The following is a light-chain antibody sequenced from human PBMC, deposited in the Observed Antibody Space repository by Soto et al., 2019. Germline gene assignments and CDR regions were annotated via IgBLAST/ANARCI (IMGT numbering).Light chain of an antibody. CDR2: GAS. V-gene: IGKV3-20*01. J-gene: IGKJ1*01. CDR1: QSVSNSY. CDR3: QQYYSSPWT. Sequence: EIVLTQSPGTLSLSPGERATLSCRASQSVSNSYLAWHQQKPGQAPRLLIYGASSRATGIPARFSGSGSVTDFTLTISGLETEDVAVYYCQQYYSSPWTFGQGTKVEVK.